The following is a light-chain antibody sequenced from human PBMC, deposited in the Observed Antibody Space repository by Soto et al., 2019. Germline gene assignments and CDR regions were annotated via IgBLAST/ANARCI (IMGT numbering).Light chain of an antibody. CDR1: QSVSSY. J-gene: IGKJ3*01. CDR3: QQRSNWPPLFT. Sequence: EIVLTQSPATLSLSLGERATLSCRASQSVSSYLAWYQQKPGQAPRLLIYDASNRATGIPARFSGSGSGTDFTLTISSLEPEDFAVYYCQQRSNWPPLFTFGPRTKVDIK. V-gene: IGKV3-11*01. CDR2: DAS.